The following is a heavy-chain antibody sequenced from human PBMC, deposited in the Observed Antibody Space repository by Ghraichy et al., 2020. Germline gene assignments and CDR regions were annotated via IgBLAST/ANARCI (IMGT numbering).Heavy chain of an antibody. CDR3: AKDRLSGSYTALMG. V-gene: IGHV3-23*01. Sequence: LSLTCAASGFTFSSYAMSWVRQAPGKGLEWISAISASGGSTYYADSVKGRFTISRDNSKNTLYLQMNSLRADDTAVYYCAKDRLSGSYTALMGWGQGTLVTVSS. CDR1: GFTFSSYA. D-gene: IGHD1-26*01. CDR2: ISASGGST. J-gene: IGHJ4*02.